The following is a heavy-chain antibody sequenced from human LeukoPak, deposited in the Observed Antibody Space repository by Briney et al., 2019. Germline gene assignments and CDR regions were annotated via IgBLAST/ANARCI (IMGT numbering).Heavy chain of an antibody. D-gene: IGHD5-24*01. CDR2: IFYSGGT. CDR3: SRGDGYNYY. Sequence: SETLSLTCTVSGGSISSTTYYWGWIRQPPGKGLEWIGYIFYSGGTNYNPSLMSRVTISVDTSRNQFSLKLSSLTAADTAVYYCSRGDGYNYYWGQGTLVTVSS. V-gene: IGHV4-61*05. CDR1: GGSISSTTYY. J-gene: IGHJ4*02.